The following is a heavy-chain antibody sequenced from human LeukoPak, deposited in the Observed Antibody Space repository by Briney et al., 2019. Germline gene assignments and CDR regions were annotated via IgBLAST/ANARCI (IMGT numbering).Heavy chain of an antibody. V-gene: IGHV3-23*01. D-gene: IGHD3-22*01. J-gene: IGHJ4*02. CDR3: AKSQEDDSSGYYYSNFDY. CDR2: MSVSGGAT. CDR1: GFSFNIYA. Sequence: GGSLRLSCAASGFSFNIYALSWVRQVPGKGLEWVAAMSVSGGATYYADSVKGRFTISRDNSKSTLYLQMTSLRADDTAVYYCAKSQEDDSSGYYYSNFDYGGQGTRVTVSS.